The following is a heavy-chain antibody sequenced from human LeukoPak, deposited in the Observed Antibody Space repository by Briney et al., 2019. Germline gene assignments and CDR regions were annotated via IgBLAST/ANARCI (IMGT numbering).Heavy chain of an antibody. CDR3: ARGYGSGSYFYYFDY. CDR1: GFTFSSYG. D-gene: IGHD3-10*01. CDR2: ISYDGSNK. J-gene: IGHJ4*02. V-gene: IGHV3-30*03. Sequence: GRSLRLSCAASGFTFSSYGMHWVRQAPGKGLEWVAVISYDGSNKYYADSVKGRFTISRDNSKNTLYLQMNSLRAEDTAVYYCARGYGSGSYFYYFDYWGQGTLVIVSS.